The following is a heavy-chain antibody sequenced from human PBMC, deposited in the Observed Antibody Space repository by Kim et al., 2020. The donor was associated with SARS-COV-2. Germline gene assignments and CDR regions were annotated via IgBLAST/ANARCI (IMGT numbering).Heavy chain of an antibody. CDR1: GYVFRNFN. Sequence: ASVKVSCKTSGYVFRNFNLHWVRQVAGQGLEWMGRLSPYTGLSVSAQNFQGRLTMTQNTSAETAFLEVTSLTPDDTAVYYCARVDALIFAEVLGFWGQGSLVTVS. V-gene: IGHV1-8*01. CDR2: LSPYTGLS. D-gene: IGHD3-3*01. CDR3: ARVDALIFAEVLGF. J-gene: IGHJ4*02.